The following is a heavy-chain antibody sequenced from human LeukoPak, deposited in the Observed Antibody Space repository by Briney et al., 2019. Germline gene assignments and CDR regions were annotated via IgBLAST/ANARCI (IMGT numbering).Heavy chain of an antibody. D-gene: IGHD2-8*01. CDR3: TRGGASTSYYWFY. Sequence: PGGSLRLSCVVSGLTFSNYCMTWVRQAPGKGLEGVANIKKDGSEKFYVDSVKGRFTISRDNAKSSLYLQMDSLRGEDTAVYYCTRGGASTSYYWFYWGQGTLVTVSS. CDR1: GLTFSNYC. J-gene: IGHJ4*02. CDR2: IKKDGSEK. V-gene: IGHV3-7*03.